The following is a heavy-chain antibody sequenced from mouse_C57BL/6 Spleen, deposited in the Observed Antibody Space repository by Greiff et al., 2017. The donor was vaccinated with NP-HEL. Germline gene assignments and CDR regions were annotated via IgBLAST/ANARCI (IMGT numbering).Heavy chain of an antibody. V-gene: IGHV2-2*01. CDR3: ARTPPLTVVAHWYFDV. CDR2: IWSGGST. CDR1: GFSLTSYG. J-gene: IGHJ1*03. D-gene: IGHD1-1*01. Sequence: VQLVESGPGLVQPSQSLSITCTVSGFSLTSYGVHWVRQSPGKGLEWLGVIWSGGSTDYNAAFISRLSISKDNSKSQVFFKMNSLQADDRAIYYCARTPPLTVVAHWYFDVWGTGTTVTVSS.